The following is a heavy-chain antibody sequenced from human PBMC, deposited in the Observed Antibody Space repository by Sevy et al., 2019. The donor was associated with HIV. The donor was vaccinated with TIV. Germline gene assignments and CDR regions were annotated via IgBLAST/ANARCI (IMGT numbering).Heavy chain of an antibody. Sequence: SETLSLTCTVSGGSISSEDYYWGWIRQPPGKGLDWIGSIYYSGSTYYNPSLKSRVTISVDTSKNQFSLKLRSVTAADTAMYYCAREGPRIAQFDSWGQGTLVTDSS. CDR2: IYYSGST. V-gene: IGHV4-39*02. CDR3: AREGPRIAQFDS. J-gene: IGHJ4*02. CDR1: GGSISSEDYY. D-gene: IGHD6-13*01.